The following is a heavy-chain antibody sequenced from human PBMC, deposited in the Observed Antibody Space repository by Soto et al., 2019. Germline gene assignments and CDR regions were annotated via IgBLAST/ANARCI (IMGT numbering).Heavy chain of an antibody. D-gene: IGHD5-12*01. CDR2: IYYSGST. J-gene: IGHJ4*02. CDR1: GGSVSSGGYY. Sequence: SEILSLTCTVSGGSVSSGGYYWSWIRQHPGKGLEWIGYIYYSGSTYYNPSLKSRVTISVDTSKNQFSLKLSSVTAADTAVYYCARSISGYDSIFDYWGQGTLVTVSS. V-gene: IGHV4-31*03. CDR3: ARSISGYDSIFDY.